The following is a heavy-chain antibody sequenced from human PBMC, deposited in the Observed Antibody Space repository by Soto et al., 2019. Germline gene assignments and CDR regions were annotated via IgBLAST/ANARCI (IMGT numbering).Heavy chain of an antibody. J-gene: IGHJ4*02. CDR2: IYNNGDT. CDR3: ARLQRPGTFDY. CDR1: GATIGTIVRS. V-gene: IGHV4-39*01. Sequence: PSQTPPLTFTVSGATIGTIVRSLAWIRQPPGKGLEWMGTIYNNGDTYYNSSLKGQITMFVDTSKNVFSLRLTSVTALYTAVYYCARLQRPGTFDYWGLGTLVTVSS. D-gene: IGHD1-1*01.